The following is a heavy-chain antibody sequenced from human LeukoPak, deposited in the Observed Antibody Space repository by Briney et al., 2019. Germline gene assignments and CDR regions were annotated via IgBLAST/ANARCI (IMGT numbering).Heavy chain of an antibody. V-gene: IGHV4-4*09. CDR1: GGSISSYY. D-gene: IGHD6-6*01. Sequence: SETLSLTCTVSGGSISSYYWSWIRQPPGKGLEWIGYIYTSGSTNYNPSLKSRVTISVDTTKNQFSLKLSSVTAADTAVYYCARLFGEGSSSGGFDFWGQGTLVTVSS. J-gene: IGHJ4*02. CDR3: ARLFGEGSSSGGFDF. CDR2: IYTSGST.